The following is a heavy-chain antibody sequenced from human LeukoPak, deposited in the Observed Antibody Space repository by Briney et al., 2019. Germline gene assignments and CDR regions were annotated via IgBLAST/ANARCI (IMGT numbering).Heavy chain of an antibody. V-gene: IGHV3-30*02. CDR2: IRYDGSNK. J-gene: IGHJ4*02. CDR1: GFTFSSYT. Sequence: PGGSLRLSCAASGFTFSSYTIDCVRQAPGKGLGWVSAIRYDGSNKYHAESVKGRLTISRDNSTNTLYLQMNSLRVEDTAVYYCAKGRSAYTSGVAIDSWGQGTLVTVSS. CDR3: AKGRSAYTSGVAIDS. D-gene: IGHD3-16*01.